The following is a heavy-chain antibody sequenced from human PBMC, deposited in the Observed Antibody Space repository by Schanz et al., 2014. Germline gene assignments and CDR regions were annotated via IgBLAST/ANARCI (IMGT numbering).Heavy chain of an antibody. V-gene: IGHV4-59*01. J-gene: IGHJ6*02. CDR1: GGSISSYY. CDR2: VYYTGST. Sequence: QVQLQESGPGLVKPSETLSLTCTVSGGSISSYYWNWIRQPPGKGLEWIGYVYYTGSTTYNPSLKSRVTISVVPSKRQFSLKLSSVTAADTAVYYCARDKVTTLGYYGMDVWGQGTTVTVS. D-gene: IGHD3-10*02. CDR3: ARDKVTTLGYYGMDV.